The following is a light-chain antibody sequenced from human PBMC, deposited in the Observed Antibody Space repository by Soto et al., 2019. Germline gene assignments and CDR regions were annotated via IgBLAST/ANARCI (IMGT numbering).Light chain of an antibody. J-gene: IGLJ3*02. CDR2: DDS. CDR1: NIGRIS. V-gene: IGLV3-21*02. Sequence: SYDLTQPPSVSVAPGQTARITCGGNNIGRISVHWYQQKPGQAPVLVVYDDSDRPSGIPERFSGSNSGNTATLTISRVEAGDEADYYCQVWDSSSDHPVFGGGTKLTVL. CDR3: QVWDSSSDHPV.